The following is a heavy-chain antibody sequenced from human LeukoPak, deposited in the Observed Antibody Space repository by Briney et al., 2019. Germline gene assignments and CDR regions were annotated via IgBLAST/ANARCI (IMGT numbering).Heavy chain of an antibody. V-gene: IGHV1-2*02. Sequence: ASVKVSCKASGYTFTGYYMHWVRQAPGQGLEWMGWINPNSGGTNYAQKFQGRVTMTRDTSVSTAYMELSRLRSDDTAVYYCARILSLGYSGSCYGYWGQGTLVTVSS. CDR3: ARILSLGYSGSCYGY. J-gene: IGHJ4*02. CDR2: INPNSGGT. CDR1: GYTFTGYY. D-gene: IGHD1-26*01.